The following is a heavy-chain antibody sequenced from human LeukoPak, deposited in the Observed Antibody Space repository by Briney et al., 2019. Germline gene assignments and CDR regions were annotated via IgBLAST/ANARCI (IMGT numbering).Heavy chain of an antibody. Sequence: GESLKISCKGSGYSFSSYWIGWVRQMPGKGLEWMGIIYPGDSDTTYSPSFEGQVTISADKSISTAYLQWSSLKASDTAMYYCARRYCSSTSCYRAFDIWGQGTMATVSS. CDR1: GYSFSSYW. V-gene: IGHV5-51*01. CDR2: IYPGDSDT. J-gene: IGHJ3*02. CDR3: ARRYCSSTSCYRAFDI. D-gene: IGHD2-2*02.